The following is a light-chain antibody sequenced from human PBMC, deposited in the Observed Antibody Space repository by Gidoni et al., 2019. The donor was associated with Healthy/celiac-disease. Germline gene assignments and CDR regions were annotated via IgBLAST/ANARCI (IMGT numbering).Light chain of an antibody. CDR2: GAA. V-gene: IGKV3-20*01. CDR3: QQYGSSLWT. J-gene: IGKJ2*02. Sequence: ELVLTQSPGTLSLSPGERATLSCRASQSVSSSYLAWYQQKPGQAPRLLIYGAASRATGIPDRFRGSGSGTDFTLTISRLEPEDFAVYYCQQYGSSLWTFXQXTKLEIK. CDR1: QSVSSSY.